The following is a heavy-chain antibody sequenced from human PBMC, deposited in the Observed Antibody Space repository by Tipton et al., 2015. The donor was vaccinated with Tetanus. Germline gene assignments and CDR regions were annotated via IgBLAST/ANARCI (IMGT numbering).Heavy chain of an antibody. CDR1: GDSGSRHY. D-gene: IGHD6-13*01. CDR2: VSYSGRT. CDR3: ARALIEAAGDYGDY. V-gene: IGHV4-59*02. Sequence: TLSLTCSVSGDSGSRHYWSWIRQPPGKGLEWLAYVSYSGRTNSNYSLKSRITISQDTSKNQFSLRLTSVTAADTAVYYCARALIEAAGDYGDYWGQGTLVTVSS. J-gene: IGHJ4*02.